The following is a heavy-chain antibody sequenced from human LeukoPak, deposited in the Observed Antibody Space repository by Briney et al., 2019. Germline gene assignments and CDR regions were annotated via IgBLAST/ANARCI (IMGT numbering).Heavy chain of an antibody. CDR1: GGSISNYY. CDR2: IYYSGRT. D-gene: IGHD6-19*01. J-gene: IGHJ4*02. Sequence: SETLSLTCTVSGGSISNYYWTWIRQSPGKGLEWIGYIYYSGRTNYNPSLKSRVTMSLDTSKNQFSLELSSVTAADTAVYYCARLAYSSGWSHFNYWGQGTLVTVSS. CDR3: ARLAYSSGWSHFNY. V-gene: IGHV4-59*08.